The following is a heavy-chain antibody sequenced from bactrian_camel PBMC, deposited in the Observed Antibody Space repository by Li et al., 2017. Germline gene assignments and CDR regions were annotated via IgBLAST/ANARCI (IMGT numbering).Heavy chain of an antibody. V-gene: IGHV3S1*01. CDR2: IDNDDYA. CDR1: GDTYKIEN. Sequence: VQLVESGGGSVQAGGSLRLSCDLSGDTYKIENMEWFRQAPGEVREGVAAIDNDDYAAYADSVKGRFTISTDNTKNILYLQMNGLKSEDTALYYCAKCNTISWSNSWCRNFGSRGQGTQVTVS. CDR3: AKCNTISWSNSWCRNFGS. J-gene: IGHJ6*01. D-gene: IGHD2*01.